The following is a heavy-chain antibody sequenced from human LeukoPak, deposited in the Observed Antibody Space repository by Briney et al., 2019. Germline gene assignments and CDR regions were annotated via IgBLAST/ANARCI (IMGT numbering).Heavy chain of an antibody. CDR1: GGSISSGGYY. D-gene: IGHD3-10*01. Sequence: SQTLSLTCTVSGGSISSGGYYWSWIRQHPGKGLEWIGYIYYSGSTYYNPSLKSRVTVSVDTSKNQFSLNLSSVSAADTAVYYCASTGYGSGNSRFDYWGQGTLVTVSS. CDR3: ASTGYGSGNSRFDY. J-gene: IGHJ4*02. CDR2: IYYSGST. V-gene: IGHV4-31*03.